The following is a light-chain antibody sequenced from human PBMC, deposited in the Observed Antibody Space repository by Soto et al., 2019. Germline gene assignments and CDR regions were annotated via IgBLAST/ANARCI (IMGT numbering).Light chain of an antibody. Sequence: QSALTQPRSVSGSPGQSVTISCTGTSSDVGGYNYVSWYQQHPGKAPKLMIYDVSKRPSGVPDRFSGCKSGNTASLTISGPQAEDEADYYCCSYAGSFVLGTGTKLTVL. CDR1: SSDVGGYNY. V-gene: IGLV2-11*01. CDR3: CSYAGSFV. J-gene: IGLJ1*01. CDR2: DVS.